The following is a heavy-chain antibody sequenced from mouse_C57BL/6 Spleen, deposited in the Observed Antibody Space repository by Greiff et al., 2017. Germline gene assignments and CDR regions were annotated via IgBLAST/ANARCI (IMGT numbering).Heavy chain of an antibody. Sequence: EVKLVESGGGLVQPKGSLKLSCAASGFSFNTYAMNWVRQAPGKGLEWVARIRSKSNNYATYYADSVKDRFTISRDDSESMLYLQMNNLKTEDTAMYYCVRQSGYDGGAWFAYWGQGTLVTVSA. CDR1: GFSFNTYA. D-gene: IGHD2-2*01. CDR3: VRQSGYDGGAWFAY. V-gene: IGHV10-1*01. J-gene: IGHJ3*01. CDR2: IRSKSNNYAT.